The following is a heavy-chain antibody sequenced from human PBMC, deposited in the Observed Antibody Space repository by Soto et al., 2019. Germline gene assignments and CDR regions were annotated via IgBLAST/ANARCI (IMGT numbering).Heavy chain of an antibody. D-gene: IGHD4-4*01. V-gene: IGHV5-10-1*01. CDR3: AIGYGYSNDAFEI. CDR1: GYSFTSYW. J-gene: IGHJ3*02. Sequence: GESLKISCKGSGYSFTSYWISWVRQMPGKGLEWMGRIDPSDSYTNYSPSFQGHVTISADKSISTAYLQWSSLKASDTAMYYCAIGYGYSNDAFEIWGQGTMVTVSS. CDR2: IDPSDSYT.